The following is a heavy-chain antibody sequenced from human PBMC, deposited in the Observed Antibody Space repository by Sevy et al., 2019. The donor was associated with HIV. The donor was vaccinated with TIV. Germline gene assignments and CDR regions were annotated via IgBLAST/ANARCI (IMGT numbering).Heavy chain of an antibody. CDR2: MYHSGST. Sequence: SETLSLTCAVSGDSISSGGYSWNWIRQPPGKGLEWIGYMYHSGSTYYNPSLQSQVTISVVRSKNQFSLRVTSVTAADTAVYYCARGDPSNTFDYWGQGTLVTVSS. CDR3: ARGDPSNTFDY. CDR1: GDSISSGGYS. J-gene: IGHJ4*02. V-gene: IGHV4-30-2*01.